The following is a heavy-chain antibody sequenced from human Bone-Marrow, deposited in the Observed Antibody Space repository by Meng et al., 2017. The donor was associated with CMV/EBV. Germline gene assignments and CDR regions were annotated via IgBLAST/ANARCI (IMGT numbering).Heavy chain of an antibody. V-gene: IGHV1-18*01. CDR1: GYTFTIYG. Sequence: ASVKVSCKTSGYTFTIYGLVWVRQAPGQGLEWMGWISGYNGNTNYAQNLQGRVTMTTDTSTTSVYMELRSLRSDDTAVYYCARARYSSSSGGPYYFDFWGQGTLVTVSS. CDR2: ISGYNGNT. CDR3: ARARYSSSSGGPYYFDF. J-gene: IGHJ4*02. D-gene: IGHD6-6*01.